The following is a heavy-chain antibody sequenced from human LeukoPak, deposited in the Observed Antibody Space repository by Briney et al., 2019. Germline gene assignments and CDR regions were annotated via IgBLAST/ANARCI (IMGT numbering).Heavy chain of an antibody. V-gene: IGHV4-39*01. J-gene: IGHJ6*03. Sequence: SSETLSLTCTVSGGSISSGSYYCGWIRQPPGKGLEWIGSIYYSGSTYYNPSLKSRVTISVDTSKNQFSLKLSSVTAADTAVYYCARVPQLAIPYYYYYMDVWGKGTTVTVSS. CDR1: GGSISSGSYY. D-gene: IGHD6-13*01. CDR2: IYYSGST. CDR3: ARVPQLAIPYYYYYMDV.